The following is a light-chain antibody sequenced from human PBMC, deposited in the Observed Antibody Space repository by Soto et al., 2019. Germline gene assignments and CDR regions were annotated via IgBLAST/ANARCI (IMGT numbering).Light chain of an antibody. CDR2: AAS. CDR3: QQYNDWPLT. CDR1: QSVSSD. V-gene: IGKV3-15*01. Sequence: EIVMTQSPVTLSVSPGERATLSCRASQSVSSDLAWYQHKPGQGPRLLIYAASTRATGIPARFSGSGSGTEFTLTISSLQSEDFAVYYCQQYNDWPLTFGGGTKVDIK. J-gene: IGKJ4*01.